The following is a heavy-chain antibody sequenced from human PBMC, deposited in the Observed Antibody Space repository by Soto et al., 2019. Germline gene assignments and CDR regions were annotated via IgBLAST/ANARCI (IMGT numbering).Heavy chain of an antibody. CDR3: GRDPNAGVVGV. CDR1: DVSISKHY. Sequence: ETLSLTCTFYDVSISKHYLKWIRQSPGNGLEWIGYTYNNGFTNYSPSLRSRVTISVDMPKNQFSLKLTSVTAAETAVYFCGRDPNAGVVGVWGKGALVTVSS. J-gene: IGHJ3*01. D-gene: IGHD3-3*01. V-gene: IGHV4-59*11. CDR2: TYNNGFT.